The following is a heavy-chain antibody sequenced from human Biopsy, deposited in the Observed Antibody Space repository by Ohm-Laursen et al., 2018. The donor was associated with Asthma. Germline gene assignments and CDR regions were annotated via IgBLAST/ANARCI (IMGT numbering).Heavy chain of an antibody. Sequence: DSLKVSCKPSGYTLNSAGITWVRQAPGQGLEGRGGISVYNGNTKVAQNLQDRVTMITDTSTSTAYMELRSLRSDDTAGYCSARAVDYSHYYGIDVWGQGTTVTVS. V-gene: IGHV1-18*01. CDR1: GYTLNSAG. CDR3: ARAVDYSHYYGIDV. CDR2: ISVYNGNT. J-gene: IGHJ6*02. D-gene: IGHD3-10*01.